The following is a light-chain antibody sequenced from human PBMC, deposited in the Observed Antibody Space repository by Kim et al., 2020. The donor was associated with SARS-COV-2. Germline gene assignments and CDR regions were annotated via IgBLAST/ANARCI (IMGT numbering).Light chain of an antibody. CDR2: GNN. CDR3: HSYDVSLSGAWV. J-gene: IGLJ3*02. V-gene: IGLV1-40*01. CDR1: TSNIGSYYD. Sequence: QSVLTQPPSVSGAPGQRVTISCTGTTSNIGSYYDVHWYQQLPGTAPKLIIYGNNNRPSGVPDRFSGSKSGTSASLAITGLQAEDEADYYCHSYDVSLSGAWVFGGGTKVTVL.